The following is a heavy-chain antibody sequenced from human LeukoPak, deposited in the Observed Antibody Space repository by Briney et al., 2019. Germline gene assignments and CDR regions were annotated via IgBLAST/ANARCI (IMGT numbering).Heavy chain of an antibody. D-gene: IGHD3-22*01. CDR3: ARDRHYYDSSGYYGDAFDI. CDR1: GDSISSSGYY. V-gene: IGHV4-39*07. Sequence: PSETLSLTCSVSGDSISSSGYYWDWIRQPPGKGLEWIGSIHHSGNTNYNPSLKSRVTISVDTSKNQFSLKLSSVTAADTAVYYCARDRHYYDSSGYYGDAFDIWGQGTMVTVSS. CDR2: IHHSGNT. J-gene: IGHJ3*02.